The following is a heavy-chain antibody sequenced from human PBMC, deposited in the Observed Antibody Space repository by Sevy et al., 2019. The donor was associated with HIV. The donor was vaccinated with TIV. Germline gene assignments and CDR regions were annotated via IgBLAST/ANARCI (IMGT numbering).Heavy chain of an antibody. CDR2: ISGYNGNT. J-gene: IGHJ4*02. CDR3: ARDHPMTAVTTGGFDF. CDR1: GYRFTSHG. D-gene: IGHD4-4*01. V-gene: IGHV1-18*04. Sequence: ASVKVSCKAPGYRFTSHGMSWVRQAPGQGLEWMGWISGYNGNTNYAQIFQGRVTLTTDTSTTTAYMEVRTLTSDDTAVYFCARDHPMTAVTTGGFDFWGQGTLVTVSS.